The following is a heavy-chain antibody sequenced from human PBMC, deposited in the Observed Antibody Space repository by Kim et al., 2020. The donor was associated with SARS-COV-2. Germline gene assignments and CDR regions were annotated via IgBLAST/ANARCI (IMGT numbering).Heavy chain of an antibody. Sequence: AQKFQGRVTITADESTSTAYMELSSLRSEDTAVYYCARAVRGVIGYYFDYWGQGTLVTVSS. D-gene: IGHD3-10*01. J-gene: IGHJ4*02. V-gene: IGHV1-69*01. CDR3: ARAVRGVIGYYFDY.